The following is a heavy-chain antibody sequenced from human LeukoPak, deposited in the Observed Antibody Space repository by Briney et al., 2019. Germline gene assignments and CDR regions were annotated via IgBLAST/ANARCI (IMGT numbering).Heavy chain of an antibody. Sequence: GGSLRLSCAASGLTFSSYWMHWVRQAPGKGLVWVSGTNTDGSSTMYADSVKGRFTIARDNAKNTLYLQMNSLRAEDTAVYYCYGANAEHWGQGTLVTVSS. CDR3: YGANAEH. CDR1: GLTFSSYW. V-gene: IGHV3-74*03. CDR2: TNTDGSST. D-gene: IGHD4-23*01. J-gene: IGHJ1*01.